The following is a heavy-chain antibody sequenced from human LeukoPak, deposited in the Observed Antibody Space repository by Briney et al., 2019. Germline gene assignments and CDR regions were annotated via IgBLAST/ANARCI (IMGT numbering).Heavy chain of an antibody. V-gene: IGHV4-39*01. CDR1: GGSISSSSYY. J-gene: IGHJ4*02. CDR3: ARIGYNWNEGASFDY. D-gene: IGHD1-20*01. Sequence: PSETLSLTCTVSGGSISSSSYYWGWIRQPPWKGLEWIGSIYYSGSTYYNPSLKSRVTISVDTSKNQFSLKLSSVTAADTAVYYCARIGYNWNEGASFDYWGQGTLVTVSS. CDR2: IYYSGST.